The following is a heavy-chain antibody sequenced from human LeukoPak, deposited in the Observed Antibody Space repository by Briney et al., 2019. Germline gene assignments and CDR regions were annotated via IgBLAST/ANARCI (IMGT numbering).Heavy chain of an antibody. V-gene: IGHV1-69*04. CDR2: IIPILGIA. D-gene: IGHD6-19*01. Sequence: EASVKVSCKASGGTFSSYAISWVRPAPGQGLEWMGRIIPILGIANYAQKFQGRVTITADKSTSTAYMELSSLRSEDTAVYYCARDVAVAGIVNWFDPWGQGTLVTVSS. J-gene: IGHJ5*02. CDR3: ARDVAVAGIVNWFDP. CDR1: GGTFSSYA.